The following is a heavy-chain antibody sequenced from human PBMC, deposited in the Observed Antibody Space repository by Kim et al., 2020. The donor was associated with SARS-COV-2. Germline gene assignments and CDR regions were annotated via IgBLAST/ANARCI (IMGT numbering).Heavy chain of an antibody. J-gene: IGHJ3*02. CDR2: ISWNSGSI. CDR3: AKASRQAERWLQQAGAFDI. D-gene: IGHD5-12*01. Sequence: GGSLRLSCAASGFTFDDYAMHWVRQAPGKGLEWVSGISWNSGSIGYADSVKGRFTISRDNAKNSLYLQMNSLRAEDTALYYCAKASRQAERWLQQAGAFDIWGQGTMVTVSS. V-gene: IGHV3-9*01. CDR1: GFTFDDYA.